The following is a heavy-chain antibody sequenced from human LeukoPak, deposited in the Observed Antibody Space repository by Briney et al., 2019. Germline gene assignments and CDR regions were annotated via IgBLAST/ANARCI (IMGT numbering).Heavy chain of an antibody. Sequence: PGGSLRLSCVASGFTFSSHWMNWVRQAPGKGLEWVANIKQDGSEKSYVDSVKGRFTVSRDNAKNSLYVQMNILSDEDTAVYYCAKPAKTDYADYWGQGTLVTVSS. D-gene: IGHD1-14*01. CDR2: IKQDGSEK. CDR1: GFTFSSHW. J-gene: IGHJ4*02. V-gene: IGHV3-7*03. CDR3: AKPAKTDYADY.